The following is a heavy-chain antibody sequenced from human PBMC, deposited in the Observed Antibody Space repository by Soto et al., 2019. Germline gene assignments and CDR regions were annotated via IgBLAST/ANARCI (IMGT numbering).Heavy chain of an antibody. D-gene: IGHD5-12*01. V-gene: IGHV4-34*01. CDR1: GGSFSGYY. CDR3: ARGIVATKNYYDYYYMDI. Sequence: SETLSLTCAVYGGSFSGYYWSWIRQPPGKGLEWIGEITHIGSTNYNPSLKSRVTISVDTSKNQFSLKLSSVTAADTAVYYCARGIVATKNYYDYYYMDIWDKGTTVTVSS. CDR2: ITHIGST. J-gene: IGHJ6*03.